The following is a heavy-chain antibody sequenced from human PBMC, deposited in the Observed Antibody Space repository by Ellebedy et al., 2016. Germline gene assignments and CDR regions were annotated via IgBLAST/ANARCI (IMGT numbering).Heavy chain of an antibody. V-gene: IGHV3-74*01. CDR3: ARDYYGSGSYQDY. Sequence: GGSLRLSCAASEFTFSNHSMNWVRQAPGKGLVWVSRINSDGSSTSYADSVKGRFTISRDNAKNSLYLQMNSLIAEDTAVYYCARDYYGSGSYQDYWGQGTLVTVSS. J-gene: IGHJ4*02. CDR1: EFTFSNHS. CDR2: INSDGSST. D-gene: IGHD3-10*01.